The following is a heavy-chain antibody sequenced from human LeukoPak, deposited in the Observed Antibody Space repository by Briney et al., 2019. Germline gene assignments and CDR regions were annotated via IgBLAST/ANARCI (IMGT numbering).Heavy chain of an antibody. CDR2: ISSTSTTI. CDR3: AKAVVVVPAATPFDY. V-gene: IGHV3-21*04. CDR1: GFNFSSYS. J-gene: IGHJ4*02. D-gene: IGHD2-2*01. Sequence: GGSLRLSCAASGFNFSSYSMNWVRQAPGKGLEWISSISSTSTTIYYADSLKGRFTISRDNAKNSLYLLMDGLRAEDTALFYCAKAVVVVPAATPFDYWGLGTLVTVSS.